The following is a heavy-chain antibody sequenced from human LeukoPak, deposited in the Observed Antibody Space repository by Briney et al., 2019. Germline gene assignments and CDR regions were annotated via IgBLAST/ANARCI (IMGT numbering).Heavy chain of an antibody. V-gene: IGHV4-34*01. CDR3: AREYCSGGSCYYAFDI. CDR2: INHSGST. Sequence: SETLSLTCAVYGGSFSGYYWSWIRQPPGKGLEWIGEINHSGSTNYNPSLKSRVTISVDTPKNQFSLKLSSVTAADTAVYYCAREYCSGGSCYYAFDIWGQGTMVTVSS. J-gene: IGHJ3*02. CDR1: GGSFSGYY. D-gene: IGHD2-15*01.